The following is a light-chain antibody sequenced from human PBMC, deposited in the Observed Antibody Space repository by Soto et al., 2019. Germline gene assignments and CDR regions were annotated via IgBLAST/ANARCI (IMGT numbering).Light chain of an antibody. Sequence: DIELTSPPSSLSASAAARVTATSRASQDIRNVLGWYQQKPGKAPKRLIYAASSLRGGVPSRFSGSGSGTEFTLTISSLQSEDFATYYCVQHHSFPITFGGGTKVDIK. CDR2: AAS. CDR3: VQHHSFPIT. J-gene: IGKJ4*01. V-gene: IGKV1-17*01. CDR1: QDIRNV.